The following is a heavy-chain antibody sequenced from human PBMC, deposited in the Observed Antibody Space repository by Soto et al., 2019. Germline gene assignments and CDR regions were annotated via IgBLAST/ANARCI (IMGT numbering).Heavy chain of an antibody. Sequence: EVQLVESGGGQVKPEESLRLSCVGSGFNFRGAWMSWVRQAPGKGLEWAGRIKSKVDGETTEYPASVKGRFSISRDDSKNTVYLQVNSLKFEDTGVYYCTSDVPGYGSGEFDFWGQGTLVTVSS. CDR3: TSDVPGYGSGEFDF. J-gene: IGHJ4*02. V-gene: IGHV3-15*01. CDR1: GFNFRGAW. CDR2: IKSKVDGETT. D-gene: IGHD3-10*01.